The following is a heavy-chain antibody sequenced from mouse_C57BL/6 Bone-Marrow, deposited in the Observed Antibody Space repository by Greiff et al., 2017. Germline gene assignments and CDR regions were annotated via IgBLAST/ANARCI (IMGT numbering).Heavy chain of an antibody. CDR2: IWSGGST. Sequence: VQLVESGPGLVQPSQSLSITCTVSGFSLTSYGVHWVRQSPGKGLEWLGVIWSGGSTDYNAAFISRLSISKDNSKSQVFFKMNSLQADDTAIYYCASPITTVVARYAMDYWGQGTSVTVSS. CDR3: ASPITTVVARYAMDY. CDR1: GFSLTSYG. J-gene: IGHJ4*01. V-gene: IGHV2-2*01. D-gene: IGHD1-1*01.